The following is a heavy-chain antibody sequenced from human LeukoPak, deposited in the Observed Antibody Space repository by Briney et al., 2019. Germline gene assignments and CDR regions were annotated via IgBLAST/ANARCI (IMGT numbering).Heavy chain of an antibody. CDR2: ISWNSGSI. Sequence: GRSLVLSCAASGFTFDDYAMHWVRPAPGKGLEWGSGISWNSGSIGYADSVKGRFTISRDNAKNSLYLQMNSLRAEDTALYYCAKDIDPLIVPAAIDYWGQGTLVTVSS. CDR3: AKDIDPLIVPAAIDY. D-gene: IGHD2-2*01. J-gene: IGHJ4*02. CDR1: GFTFDDYA. V-gene: IGHV3-9*01.